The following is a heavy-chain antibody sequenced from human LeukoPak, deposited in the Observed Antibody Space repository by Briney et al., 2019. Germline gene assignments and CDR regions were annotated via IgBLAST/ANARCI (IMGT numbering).Heavy chain of an antibody. Sequence: GGTLRLSCGASGFTFSTYGMSWGRQAPGKGLEWVSAISGSGGNTYYADSVKGRFTISRDNYKKKLYLQMNRLRAEDTAVYYCAKGGRAGGSITMIRGVRSDYYYMDVWGKGTTVTISS. J-gene: IGHJ6*03. CDR2: ISGSGGNT. V-gene: IGHV3-23*01. D-gene: IGHD3-10*01. CDR1: GFTFSTYG. CDR3: AKGGRAGGSITMIRGVRSDYYYMDV.